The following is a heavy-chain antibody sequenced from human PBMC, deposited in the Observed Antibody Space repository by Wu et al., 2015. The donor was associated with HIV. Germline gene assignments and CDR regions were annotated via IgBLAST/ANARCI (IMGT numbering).Heavy chain of an antibody. J-gene: IGHJ4*02. Sequence: VKKPGASVKVSCKASGYTFTFYDINWVRQATGQGLEWMGWMNPNSGNTGYAQKFQGRITMTRNTSIRTAYMELGSLRSEDTAIYYCARQRAYTSGWYIYDYWGQGTLVTVSS. CDR3: ARQRAYTSGWYIYDY. V-gene: IGHV1-8*01. CDR2: MNPNSGNT. D-gene: IGHD6-19*01. CDR1: GYTFTFYD.